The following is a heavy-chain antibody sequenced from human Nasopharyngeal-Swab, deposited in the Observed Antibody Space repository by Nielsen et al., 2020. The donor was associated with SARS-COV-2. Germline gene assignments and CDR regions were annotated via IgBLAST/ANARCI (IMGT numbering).Heavy chain of an antibody. CDR2: ISSGSAYI. J-gene: IGHJ4*02. CDR3: AKDGGFMGAATLFES. CDR1: GFTFRNYD. D-gene: IGHD1-26*01. V-gene: IGHV3-21*06. Sequence: GSLRLSCAASGFTFRNYDMHWVRQAPGKGLQWVSSISSGSAYIHYADSVKGRFTISRDNAENSVYLQMNSLRADDTAVYYCAKDGGFMGAATLFESWGQGTLVTVSS.